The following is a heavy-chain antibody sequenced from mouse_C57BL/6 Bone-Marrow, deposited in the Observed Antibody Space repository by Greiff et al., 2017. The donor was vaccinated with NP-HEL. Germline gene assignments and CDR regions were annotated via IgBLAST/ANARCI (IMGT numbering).Heavy chain of an antibody. CDR2: ISSGGSYT. CDR1: GFTFSSYG. Sequence: EVQLVESGGDLVKPGGSLKLSCAASGFTFSSYGMSWVRQTPDKRLEWVATISSGGSYTYYPDSVKGRFTISRDNAKNTLYLQMSSLKSEDTAMYYWARTPGFFAYWGQGTLGTVSA. J-gene: IGHJ3*01. V-gene: IGHV5-6*01. CDR3: ARTPGFFAY.